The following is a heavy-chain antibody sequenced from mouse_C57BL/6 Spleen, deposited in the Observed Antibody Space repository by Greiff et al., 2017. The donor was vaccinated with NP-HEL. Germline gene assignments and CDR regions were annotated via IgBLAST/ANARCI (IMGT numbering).Heavy chain of an antibody. CDR2: ILPGSGST. D-gene: IGHD1-1*01. CDR3: ARRGFYYYGSSYEGFAY. J-gene: IGHJ3*01. Sequence: QVQLQQSGAELMKPGASVKLSCKATGYTFTGYWIEWVKQRPGHGLEWIGEILPGSGSTNYNEKFKGKATFTADTSSNTAYMQLSSLTTEDSAIYYCARRGFYYYGSSYEGFAYWGQGTLVTVSA. CDR1: GYTFTGYW. V-gene: IGHV1-9*01.